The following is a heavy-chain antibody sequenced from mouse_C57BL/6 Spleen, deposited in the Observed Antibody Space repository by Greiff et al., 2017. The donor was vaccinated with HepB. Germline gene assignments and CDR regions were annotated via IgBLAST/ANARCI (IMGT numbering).Heavy chain of an antibody. Sequence: VQLQQSDAELVKPGASVKISCKVSGYTFTDHTIHWMKQRPEQGLEWIGYIYPRDGSTKYNEKFKGKATLTADKSSSTAYMQLNSLASEDSAVYFCARWDYYGSSYDYAMDYWGQGTSVTVAS. D-gene: IGHD1-1*01. V-gene: IGHV1-78*01. CDR3: ARWDYYGSSYDYAMDY. CDR1: GYTFTDHT. J-gene: IGHJ4*01. CDR2: IYPRDGST.